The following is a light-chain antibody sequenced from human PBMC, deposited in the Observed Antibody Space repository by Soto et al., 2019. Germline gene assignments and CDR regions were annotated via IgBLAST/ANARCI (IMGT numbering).Light chain of an antibody. J-gene: IGKJ4*01. Sequence: EIVLTQSPGTLSLSPGERATLSCRASQSVRSSYLAWYQQKPGQAPRLLIYGASNRATGIPDRFSGSGSGTDFTLTISRRGPKDFEVYYCRRPLTFGGGPKGEIK. CDR3: RRPLT. CDR1: QSVRSSY. CDR2: GAS. V-gene: IGKV3-20*01.